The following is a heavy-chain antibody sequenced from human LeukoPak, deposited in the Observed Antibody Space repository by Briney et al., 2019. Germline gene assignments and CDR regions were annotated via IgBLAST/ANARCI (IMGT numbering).Heavy chain of an antibody. Sequence: SVKVSCKASGGTFSSYAISWVRQAPGQGLEWMGGIIPIFGTANYALKFQGRVTITADESTSTAYMELSSLGSEDTAVYYCARDNDGGYSYGYGDAFDIWGQGTMVTVSS. V-gene: IGHV1-69*13. CDR3: ARDNDGGYSYGYGDAFDI. J-gene: IGHJ3*02. D-gene: IGHD5-18*01. CDR1: GGTFSSYA. CDR2: IIPIFGTA.